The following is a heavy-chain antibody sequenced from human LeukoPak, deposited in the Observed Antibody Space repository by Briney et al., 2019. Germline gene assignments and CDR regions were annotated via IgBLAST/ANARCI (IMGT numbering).Heavy chain of an antibody. CDR2: IRQDGSEK. CDR1: GFTFSNYW. CDR3: ARDYVWGSDRYTDY. D-gene: IGHD3-16*02. Sequence: GSLRLSCAASGFTFSNYWMTWVCQAPGRGLEWVANIRQDGSEKYYVDSVKGRFTISRDNAKNSLYLQMNSLRAEDTAVYYCARDYVWGSDRYTDYWGQGTLVPVSS. J-gene: IGHJ4*02. V-gene: IGHV3-7*05.